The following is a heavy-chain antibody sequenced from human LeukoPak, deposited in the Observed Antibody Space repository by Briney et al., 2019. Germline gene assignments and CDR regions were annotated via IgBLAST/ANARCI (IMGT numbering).Heavy chain of an antibody. CDR2: ISGSGGST. J-gene: IGHJ6*02. CDR1: GFTFSSYA. CDR3: ARDSIIVVVPAAPYYYYGMDV. V-gene: IGHV3-23*01. D-gene: IGHD2-2*01. Sequence: GGSLRLSCAASGFTFSSYAMSWVRQAPGKGLEWVSAISGSGGSTYYADSVKGRFTISRDNAKNSLYLQMNSLRAEDTAVYYCARDSIIVVVPAAPYYYYGMDVWGQGTTVTVSS.